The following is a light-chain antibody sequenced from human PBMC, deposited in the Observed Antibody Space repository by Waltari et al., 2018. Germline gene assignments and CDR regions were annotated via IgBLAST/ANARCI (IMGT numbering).Light chain of an antibody. J-gene: IGLJ1*01. V-gene: IGLV1-44*01. CDR2: NNS. CDR1: ASNIGSNA. Sequence: QSVLTQPPSASGTPGQRVTISCSGGASNIGSNAVNWYPHLPGADPKLVILNNSQRPSGVSDRFSGSTSGASASLAISGLQSDDEADYYCASWDGSLAAYVFGGGTKVTV. CDR3: ASWDGSLAAYV.